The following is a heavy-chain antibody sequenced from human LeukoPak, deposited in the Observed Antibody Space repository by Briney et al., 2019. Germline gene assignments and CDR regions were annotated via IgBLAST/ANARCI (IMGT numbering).Heavy chain of an antibody. Sequence: QPGRSLRLSCAASGFTFSSYGMSWVRQAPGKGLEWVSAISGSGGSTYYADSVKGRFTISRDNAKNSLYLQMNSLRAEDTAVYYCAELGITMIGGVWGKGTTVTISS. CDR1: GFTFSSYG. D-gene: IGHD3-10*02. CDR2: ISGSGGST. CDR3: AELGITMIGGV. J-gene: IGHJ6*04. V-gene: IGHV3-23*01.